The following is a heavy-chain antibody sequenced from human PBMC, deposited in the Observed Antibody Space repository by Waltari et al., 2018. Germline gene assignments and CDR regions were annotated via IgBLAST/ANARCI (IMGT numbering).Heavy chain of an antibody. V-gene: IGHV4-39*07. J-gene: IGHJ4*02. CDR3: ARGKWELRFDY. Sequence: QLQLQESGPGLVKPSETLSLTCTVPGGSISSSRYSWGWIRQPPGKGLEWIGSIYYSGSTYYNPSLKSRVTISVDTSKNQFSLKLSSVTAADTAVYYCARGKWELRFDYWGQGTLVTVSS. D-gene: IGHD1-26*01. CDR1: GGSISSSRYS. CDR2: IYYSGST.